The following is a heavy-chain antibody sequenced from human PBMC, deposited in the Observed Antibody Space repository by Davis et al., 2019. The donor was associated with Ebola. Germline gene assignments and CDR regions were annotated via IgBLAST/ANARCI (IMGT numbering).Heavy chain of an antibody. CDR3: ARDLRAIGMDV. CDR1: GFTFSSYG. D-gene: IGHD5/OR15-5a*01. J-gene: IGHJ6*02. CDR2: IWYDGSEK. V-gene: IGHV3-33*01. Sequence: GESLKISCAASGFTFSSYGMHWVRQAPGKGLEWVAVIWYDGSEKYYVDSVKGRFTISRDNAKNSLYLQMNSLRAEDTAVYYCARDLRAIGMDVWGQGTTVTVSS.